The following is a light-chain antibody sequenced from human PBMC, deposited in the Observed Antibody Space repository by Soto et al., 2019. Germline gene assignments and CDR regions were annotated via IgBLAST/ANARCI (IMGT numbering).Light chain of an antibody. CDR1: SSDVGGYNY. CDR2: EVS. Sequence: QSVLTQPPSASGSPGQSVTISCTGTSSDVGGYNYVSWYQQHPGKAPKLMIYEVSKRPSGVPDRFSGSKSGNTASLTVSGLQAEDEAEYYCSSYAGSNRVIGGGTKVTVL. J-gene: IGLJ2*01. CDR3: SSYAGSNRV. V-gene: IGLV2-8*01.